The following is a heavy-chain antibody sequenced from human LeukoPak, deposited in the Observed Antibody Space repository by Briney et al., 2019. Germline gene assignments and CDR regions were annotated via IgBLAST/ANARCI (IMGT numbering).Heavy chain of an antibody. CDR2: KYFSGSA. Sequence: PSETLSLTCNVSGVSVSDGRYYWTWIRQRPGKGLEWIGYKYFSGSAKYNPSLKSRLTISIDSSRNQFSLQLSSVTAADTATYYCATPYCSTISCLDVINMGGQGTRVTVSS. J-gene: IGHJ3*01. D-gene: IGHD2-2*01. V-gene: IGHV4-31*03. CDR1: GVSVSDGRYY. CDR3: ATPYCSTISCLDVINM.